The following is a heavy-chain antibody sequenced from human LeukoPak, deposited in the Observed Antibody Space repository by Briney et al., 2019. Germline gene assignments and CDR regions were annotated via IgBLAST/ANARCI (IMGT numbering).Heavy chain of an antibody. J-gene: IGHJ3*02. CDR3: TTRNPDAFDI. CDR1: GFTFSSYE. Sequence: GGSLRLSCAASGFTFSSYEMNWVRQASGKGLEWVGRIRSKANSYATAYAASVKGRFTISRDDSKNTAYLQMDSLKTEDTAVYYCTTRNPDAFDIWGQGTMVTVSS. V-gene: IGHV3-73*01. CDR2: IRSKANSYAT.